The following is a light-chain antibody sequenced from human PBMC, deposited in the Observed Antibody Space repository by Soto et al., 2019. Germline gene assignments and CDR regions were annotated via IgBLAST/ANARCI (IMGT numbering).Light chain of an antibody. Sequence: EIVMTQSPATLSVSPGERATLSCRASQSVSSNLAWYQQKPGQAPRLLIYGASTRATGIPDRFTGRGSGTDFALTIRRLEPEDFAVYYCQQYGSSITFGQGTRLEI. V-gene: IGKV3-20*01. J-gene: IGKJ5*01. CDR2: GAS. CDR1: QSVSSN. CDR3: QQYGSSIT.